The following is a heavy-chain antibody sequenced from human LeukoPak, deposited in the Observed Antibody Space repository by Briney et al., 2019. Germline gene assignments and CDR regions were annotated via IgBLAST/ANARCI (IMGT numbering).Heavy chain of an antibody. Sequence: ASETLSLTCTVSGVSISSHFWSWIRQPAGKGLGWIGRIYTSGSTNYNPSLKSRVTISVDTSKNQFSLKLSSVTAADTAVYYCARDRGGTMVREGYYYMDVWGKGTTVTISS. V-gene: IGHV4-4*07. D-gene: IGHD3-10*01. CDR1: GVSISSHF. CDR3: ARDRGGTMVREGYYYMDV. CDR2: IYTSGST. J-gene: IGHJ6*03.